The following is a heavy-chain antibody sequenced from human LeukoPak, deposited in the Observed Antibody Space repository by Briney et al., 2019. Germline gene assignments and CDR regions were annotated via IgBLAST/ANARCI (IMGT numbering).Heavy chain of an antibody. J-gene: IGHJ4*02. CDR1: GFDFSAYE. D-gene: IGHD3-22*01. CDR3: TTLGYHLDS. V-gene: IGHV3-48*03. Sequence: GGSLRLSCAASGFDFSAYEMNWVRQAPGKGLEWVAYFAGSDATKYYADSVRGRFTISRDNAKNSLYLQMNSLPAEDTALYYCTTLGYHLDSWGQGTLVTVSS. CDR2: FAGSDATK.